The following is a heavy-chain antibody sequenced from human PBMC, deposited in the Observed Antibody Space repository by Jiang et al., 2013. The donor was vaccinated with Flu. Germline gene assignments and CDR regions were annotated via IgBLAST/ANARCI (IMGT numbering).Heavy chain of an antibody. Sequence: QLVESGAEVKKPGATVKVSCKTSGFTFTDYYFHWVRQAPGQGLEWMGWINPNSSDTSYAQKFQGRVTMTTDTSINTAYMELTRLTSDDTAIYYCARDPDTPMPIDFWGQGT. CDR3: ARDPDTPMPIDF. J-gene: IGHJ4*02. CDR2: INPNSSDT. V-gene: IGHV1-2*02. D-gene: IGHD5-18*01. CDR1: GFTFTDYY.